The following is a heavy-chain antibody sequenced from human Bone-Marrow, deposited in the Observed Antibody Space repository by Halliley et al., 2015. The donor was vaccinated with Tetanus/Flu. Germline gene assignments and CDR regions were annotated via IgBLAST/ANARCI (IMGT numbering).Heavy chain of an antibody. CDR3: ARVDTVTSFAS. Sequence: LEGFVYIFSRGTPNYTPSLKSRVAISLDPSKKQFSLKLSSVTVADTAVYFCARVDTVTSFASWGQGTLVTVSS. D-gene: IGHD4-17*01. CDR2: IFSRGTP. V-gene: IGHV4-59*01. J-gene: IGHJ4*02.